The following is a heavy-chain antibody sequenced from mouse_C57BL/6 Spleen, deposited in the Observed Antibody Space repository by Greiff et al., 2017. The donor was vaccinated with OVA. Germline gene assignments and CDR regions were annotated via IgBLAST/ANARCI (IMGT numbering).Heavy chain of an antibody. CDR2: INPSNGGT. V-gene: IGHV1-53*01. J-gene: IGHJ1*03. Sequence: QVQLQQPGTELVKPGASVKLSCKASGYTFTSYWMHWVKQRPGQGLEWIGNINPSNGGTNYNEKFKSKATLTVDKSSSTAYMQLSSLTSEDSAVYDCARGLLRRSPCFDVWGTGTTVTVSS. CDR3: ARGLLRRSPCFDV. CDR1: GYTFTSYW. D-gene: IGHD1-1*01.